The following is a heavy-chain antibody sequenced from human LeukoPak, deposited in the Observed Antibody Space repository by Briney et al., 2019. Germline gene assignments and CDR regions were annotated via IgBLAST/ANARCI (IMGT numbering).Heavy chain of an antibody. Sequence: KPSQTLSLTCIVSGYSISSGYYWGWIRQPPGKGLEWIGSIYHSGSTYYNPSLKSRVTISVDTSKNQFSLKLSSVTAADTAVYYCARDEDLGYCSGGSCYSEVWFDPWGQGTLVTVSS. V-gene: IGHV4-38-2*02. D-gene: IGHD2-15*01. CDR2: IYHSGST. J-gene: IGHJ5*02. CDR3: ARDEDLGYCSGGSCYSEVWFDP. CDR1: GYSISSGYY.